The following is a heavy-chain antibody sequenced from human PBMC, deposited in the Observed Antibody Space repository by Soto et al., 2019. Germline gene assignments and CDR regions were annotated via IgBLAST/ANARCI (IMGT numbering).Heavy chain of an antibody. CDR2: ISYDGSNK. V-gene: IGHV3-30*18. CDR3: AKELSGTPTIYYYYGMDV. CDR1: GFXFSSYG. Sequence: GGSLRLSCAASGFXFSSYGMHWVRQAPGKGLEWVAVISYDGSNKYYADSVKGRFTISRDNSKNTLYLQMNSLRAEDTAVYYCAKELSGTPTIYYYYGMDVWGQGTTVTVSS. J-gene: IGHJ6*02. D-gene: IGHD1-26*01.